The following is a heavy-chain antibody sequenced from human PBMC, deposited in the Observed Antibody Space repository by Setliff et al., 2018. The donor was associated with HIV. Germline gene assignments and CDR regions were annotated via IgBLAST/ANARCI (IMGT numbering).Heavy chain of an antibody. J-gene: IGHJ6*03. CDR3: TTRAVPSRWGELQFLERYYYSMDV. Sequence: GGSLRLSCAASGFTFTNAWMNWFRQAPGKGLEWVGRIQSKIERGKTDYAAPFKGRFTISGDDSRNTLYLQMNSLKIEDTAVYYCTTRAVPSRWGELQFLERYYYSMDVWGKGTTVTVSS. D-gene: IGHD3-3*01. CDR1: GFTFTNAW. CDR2: IQSKIERGKT. V-gene: IGHV3-15*01.